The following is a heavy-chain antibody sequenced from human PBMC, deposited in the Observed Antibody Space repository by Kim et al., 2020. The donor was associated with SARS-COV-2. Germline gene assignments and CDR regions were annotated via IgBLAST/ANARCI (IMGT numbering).Heavy chain of an antibody. CDR1: GGSFSGYY. J-gene: IGHJ5*02. CDR2: INHSGST. CDR3: ARGVVPTRIAPRRWFDP. V-gene: IGHV4-34*01. Sequence: SETLSLTCAVYGGSFSGYYWSWIRQPPGKGLEWIGEINHSGSTNYNPSLKSRVTISVDTSKNQFSLKLSSVTAADTAVYYCARGVVPTRIAPRRWFDPWGQGTLVTVSS. D-gene: IGHD6-13*01.